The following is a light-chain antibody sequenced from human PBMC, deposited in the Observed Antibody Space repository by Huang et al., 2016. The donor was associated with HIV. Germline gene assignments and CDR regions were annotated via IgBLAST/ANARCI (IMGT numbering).Light chain of an antibody. CDR3: QHYDNWRKT. Sequence: DILMTQSPATVSVSLGESATLSCRASQSVRRNLAWYQQRTGQTPRLLIFSASTRASGVSARFSGSGSGTEFTLTISNVQPEDFAVYYCQHYDNWRKTFGQGTKVDIK. V-gene: IGKV3-15*01. J-gene: IGKJ1*01. CDR2: SAS. CDR1: QSVRRN.